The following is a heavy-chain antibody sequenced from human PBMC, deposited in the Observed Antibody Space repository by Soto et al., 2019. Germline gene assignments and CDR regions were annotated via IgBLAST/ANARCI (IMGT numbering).Heavy chain of an antibody. Sequence: GGSLRLSCAASGFTFSDHYMDWVRQAPGKGLEWVGRIRNKGKGYTTEYAASAKGRFTISRDDSKNSLYLQMNSLKTEDTAVYYCARSTGDYSSASGRGFDDWGQGTLVTVSS. J-gene: IGHJ4*02. D-gene: IGHD3-10*01. CDR1: GFTFSDHY. V-gene: IGHV3-72*01. CDR2: IRNKGKGYTT. CDR3: ARSTGDYSSASGRGFDD.